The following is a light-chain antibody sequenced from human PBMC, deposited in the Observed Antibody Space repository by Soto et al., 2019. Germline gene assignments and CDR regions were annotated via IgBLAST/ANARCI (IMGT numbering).Light chain of an antibody. Sequence: QSVLTQSPAASGTPGHRVIISCSGSTSNIGRNYACWYQQFPGTAPKLLIYGNSQRPSGVPDRFSGSKSDTTASLAISGLRSEDEAEYFCAVWDHSLSGYVFGSGTKVTVL. CDR1: TSNIGRNY. CDR3: AVWDHSLSGYV. V-gene: IGLV1-47*01. J-gene: IGLJ1*01. CDR2: GNS.